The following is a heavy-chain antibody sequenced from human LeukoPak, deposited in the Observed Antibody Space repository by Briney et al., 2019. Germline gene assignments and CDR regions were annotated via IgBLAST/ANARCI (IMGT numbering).Heavy chain of an antibody. Sequence: PGGSLRLSCVGSGFTFSTYWMTWVRQAPGKGLEWVANINQDGSDKYYVDSVKGRFTISRDNARNSLYLQMDSLRAEDTAVYYCARTRGSPTPTPYYFDYWGQGTLVTVSS. J-gene: IGHJ4*02. V-gene: IGHV3-7*05. D-gene: IGHD3-16*01. CDR3: ARTRGSPTPTPYYFDY. CDR1: GFTFSTYW. CDR2: INQDGSDK.